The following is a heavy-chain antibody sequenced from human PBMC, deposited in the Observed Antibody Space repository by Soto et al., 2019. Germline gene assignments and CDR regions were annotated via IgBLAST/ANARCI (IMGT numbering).Heavy chain of an antibody. J-gene: IGHJ4*02. CDR3: ARGLSNSNLDYFDY. CDR2: IYYSGST. CDR1: GGSISRYH. V-gene: IGHV4-59*01. Sequence: SETLSLTCTVSGGSISRYHWTWIRQPPGKGLEWIGYIYYSGSTNYNPSLKSRVTMSVDTSKNQFSLKLSSVTAADTAVYFCARGLSNSNLDYFDYWGQGTQVTVSS. D-gene: IGHD3-16*01.